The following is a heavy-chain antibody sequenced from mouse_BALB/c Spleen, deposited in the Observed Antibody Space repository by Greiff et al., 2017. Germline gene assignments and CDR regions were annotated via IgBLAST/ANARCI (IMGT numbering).Heavy chain of an antibody. CDR1: GYSITSDYA. D-gene: IGHD2-1*01. J-gene: IGHJ2*01. CDR3: ARGGNYPFDY. Sequence: EVQLQQSGPGLVKPSQSLSLTCTVTGYSITSDYAWNWIRQFPGNKLEWMGYISYSGSTSYNPSLKSRISITRDTSKNQFFLQLNSVTTEDTATYYCARGGNYPFDYWGQGTTLTVSS. V-gene: IGHV3-2*02. CDR2: ISYSGST.